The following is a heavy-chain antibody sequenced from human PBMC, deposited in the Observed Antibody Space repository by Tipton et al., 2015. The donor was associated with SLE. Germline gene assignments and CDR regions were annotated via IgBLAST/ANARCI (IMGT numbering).Heavy chain of an antibody. Sequence: GSLRLSCAASGFTVSSKYMTWLRQAPGKGLEWVSVIYSGGNTYYADSVKGRFTISRGDSKNTVYLQMNSLRDDDTAVYYCARAREMGSGTYSYWGQGTLVIVSS. D-gene: IGHD1-26*01. J-gene: IGHJ4*02. CDR3: ARAREMGSGTYSY. CDR1: GFTVSSKY. CDR2: IYSGGNT. V-gene: IGHV3-66*01.